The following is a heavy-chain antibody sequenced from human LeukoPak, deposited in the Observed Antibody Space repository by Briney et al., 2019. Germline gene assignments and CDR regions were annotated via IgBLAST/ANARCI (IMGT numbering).Heavy chain of an antibody. V-gene: IGHV3-11*01. Sequence: GGSLRLSCAASGFTFSDYYMSWIRQAPGEGLEWVSYISSSGITIYYADSVKGRFTISRDNAKNSLYLQMNSLRAEDTAVYYCARDPPYYYDSRYFQHWGQGTLVTVSS. CDR2: ISSSGITI. D-gene: IGHD3-22*01. CDR3: ARDPPYYYDSRYFQH. CDR1: GFTFSDYY. J-gene: IGHJ1*01.